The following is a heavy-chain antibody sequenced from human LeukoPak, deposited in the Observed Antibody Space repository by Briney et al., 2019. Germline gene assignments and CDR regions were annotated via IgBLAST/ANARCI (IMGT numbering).Heavy chain of an antibody. D-gene: IGHD2-2*01. J-gene: IGHJ4*02. CDR3: ARISTRGRGFDY. V-gene: IGHV1-2*02. Sequence: ASVKVSCKASGYTFTGYYMHWVRQAPGQGLEWMGWINPNSGGTNYAQKFQGRVTMTRDASISTAYMELSRLRSDDTAVYYCARISTRGRGFDYWGQGTLVTVSS. CDR2: INPNSGGT. CDR1: GYTFTGYY.